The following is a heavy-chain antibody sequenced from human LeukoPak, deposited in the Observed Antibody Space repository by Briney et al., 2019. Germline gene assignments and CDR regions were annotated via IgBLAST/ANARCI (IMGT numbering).Heavy chain of an antibody. J-gene: IGHJ4*02. D-gene: IGHD5-18*01. CDR3: ARDRIQLWFDY. CDR2: IYHSGST. Sequence: MTSGTLSLTCAVSGGSISSSNWWSWIRQPPGKGLEWIGEIYHSGSTNYNPSLKSRVTISVDKSKTQFSLKLSSVTAADTAVYYCARDRIQLWFDYWGQGTLVTVSS. V-gene: IGHV4-4*02. CDR1: GGSISSSNW.